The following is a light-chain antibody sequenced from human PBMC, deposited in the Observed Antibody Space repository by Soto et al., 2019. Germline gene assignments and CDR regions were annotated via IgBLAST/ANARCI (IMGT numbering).Light chain of an antibody. CDR2: EVS. CDR3: SSSTSDNTRVV. J-gene: IGLJ2*01. V-gene: IGLV2-14*01. Sequence: QSALTQPASVSGSPGQSITISCTGTSSDVGFYNYVSWYQQRPGKAPKLMIYEVSNRPSGVSNRFSGSKSGNTASLTISGLQAEDEADYYCSSSTSDNTRVVFGGGTKLNVL. CDR1: SSDVGFYNY.